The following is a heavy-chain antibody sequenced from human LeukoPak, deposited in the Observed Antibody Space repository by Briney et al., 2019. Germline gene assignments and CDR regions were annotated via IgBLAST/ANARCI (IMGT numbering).Heavy chain of an antibody. CDR3: ASTLMDTAMVSGFDY. J-gene: IGHJ4*02. CDR2: IYPGDSDT. CDR1: GYSFTSYW. V-gene: IGHV5-51*01. D-gene: IGHD5-18*01. Sequence: GESLKISCKGSGYSFTSYWIGWVRQMPGKGLEWMGIIYPGDSDTRYSPSFQGQVTISADKSISTAYLQWSSPKASDTAMYYCASTLMDTAMVSGFDYWGQGTLVTVSS.